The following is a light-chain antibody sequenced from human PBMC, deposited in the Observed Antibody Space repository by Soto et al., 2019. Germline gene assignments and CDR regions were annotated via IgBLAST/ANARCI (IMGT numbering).Light chain of an antibody. CDR2: GAS. CDR1: QSVSID. J-gene: IGKJ1*01. CDR3: QQYNKWYQT. V-gene: IGKV3-15*01. Sequence: EIVMTQSPATVPVSPGERVTLSCRASQSVSIDLAWYQQKPGQAPRLLIYGASTRATDIPATFTGSGSGTEFTLTISSLQSEDIAVYYCQQYNKWYQTFGQGTKVEIK.